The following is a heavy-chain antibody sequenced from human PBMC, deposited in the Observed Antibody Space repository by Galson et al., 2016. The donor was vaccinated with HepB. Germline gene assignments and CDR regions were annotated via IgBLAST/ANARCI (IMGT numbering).Heavy chain of an antibody. V-gene: IGHV1-18*01. J-gene: IGHJ4*02. CDR3: AREGGTGDLYFDY. Sequence: SVKVSCKASGYTFINYCITWMRQAPGQGLEWMGWISAYNGNTNYARKYQGRVTMTRDTSTGTVYMELRSLRSDDTAVYYCAREGGTGDLYFDYWGQGTLVTVSS. CDR2: ISAYNGNT. CDR1: GYTFINYC. D-gene: IGHD7-27*01.